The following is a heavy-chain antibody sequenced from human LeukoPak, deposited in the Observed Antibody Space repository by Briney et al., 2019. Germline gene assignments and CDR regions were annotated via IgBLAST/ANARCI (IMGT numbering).Heavy chain of an antibody. CDR3: ARYDTRDYYFDY. Sequence: SETLSLTCTVSSGSISSYYWSWIRQPPGKGLEWIGYIYYSGTTNYNPSLKSRVTISLDTSKNQFSLKLSSVTAADTALYYCARYDTRDYYFDYWGQGALVTVSS. CDR1: SGSISSYY. V-gene: IGHV4-59*01. D-gene: IGHD3-22*01. J-gene: IGHJ4*02. CDR2: IYYSGTT.